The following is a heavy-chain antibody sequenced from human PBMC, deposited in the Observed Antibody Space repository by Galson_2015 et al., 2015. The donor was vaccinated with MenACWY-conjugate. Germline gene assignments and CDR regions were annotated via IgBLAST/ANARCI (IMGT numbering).Heavy chain of an antibody. CDR1: GYSFTNYW. D-gene: IGHD3-10*01. Sequence: QSGAEVKKPGESLKISCKGSGYSFTNYWIGWVRQMPGKGLEWMGIIYPGGSDNRYSPSFQGQVTMSADTSISTAYLEWSSLQASDTAMYYCARHSNIILRGVIISRVVDYWGQGTLVTVSS. V-gene: IGHV5-51*01. CDR2: IYPGGSDN. J-gene: IGHJ4*02. CDR3: ARHSNIILRGVIISRVVDY.